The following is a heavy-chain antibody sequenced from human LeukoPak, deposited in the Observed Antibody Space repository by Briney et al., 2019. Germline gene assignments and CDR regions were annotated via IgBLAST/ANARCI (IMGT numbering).Heavy chain of an antibody. D-gene: IGHD7-27*01. CDR3: AKSTNWGSISDGFDI. CDR1: GYSFIGYY. Sequence: ASVKVSCKASGYSFIGYYIHWVRQAPGQGLEWMGWINPNSGGANYAQKFQGRVTMTRDMSISTVYMELTRLRSDDTAMCYCAKSTNWGSISDGFDIWGQGTMVTVAS. J-gene: IGHJ3*02. V-gene: IGHV1-2*02. CDR2: INPNSGGA.